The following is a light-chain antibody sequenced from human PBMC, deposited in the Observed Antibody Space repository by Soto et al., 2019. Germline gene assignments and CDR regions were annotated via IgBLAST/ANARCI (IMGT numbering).Light chain of an antibody. Sequence: DIQLTQSPSFLSASVGDRVTITCRASQGISSYLAWYQQKPGKAPKLLIYAASTLQSGVPSRFSGSGSGTEFTHTISRLQPEDFATYYCQQLNSYLYTFGQGTKLEIK. J-gene: IGKJ2*01. CDR1: QGISSY. CDR3: QQLNSYLYT. V-gene: IGKV1-9*01. CDR2: AAS.